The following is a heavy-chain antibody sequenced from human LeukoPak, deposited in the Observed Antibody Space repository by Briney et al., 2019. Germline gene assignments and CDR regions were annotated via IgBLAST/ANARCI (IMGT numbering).Heavy chain of an antibody. V-gene: IGHV3-30-3*01. Sequence: GGSLRLSCAASGFTFSSYAMHWVRQAPGKGLEWVAVISYDGSNKYYADSVKGRFTISRDNSKNTLYLQMNSLRAEDTAVYYCARDGEASYSSGWSAFDYWGQGILVTVSS. CDR1: GFTFSSYA. J-gene: IGHJ4*02. CDR3: ARDGEASYSSGWSAFDY. D-gene: IGHD6-19*01. CDR2: ISYDGSNK.